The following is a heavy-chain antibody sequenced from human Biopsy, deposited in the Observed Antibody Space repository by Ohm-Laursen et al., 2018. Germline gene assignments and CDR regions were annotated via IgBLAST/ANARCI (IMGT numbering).Heavy chain of an antibody. CDR3: AADADGYYTEFDY. V-gene: IGHV1-69*04. Sequence: SVKVSCKAPGGPSSNYAFSWVRQAPGQGLEWVGRIVPILGHLNYAQRFQGRVSITADKSTTYVYMELSRLTSGDTAVYYCAADADGYYTEFDYWGPGTLVTVSS. CDR2: IVPILGHL. J-gene: IGHJ4*02. D-gene: IGHD3-3*01. CDR1: GGPSSNYA.